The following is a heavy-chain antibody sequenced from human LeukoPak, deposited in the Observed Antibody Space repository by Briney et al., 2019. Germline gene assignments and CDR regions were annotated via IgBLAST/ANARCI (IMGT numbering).Heavy chain of an antibody. CDR2: IRQDGSEK. D-gene: IGHD1/OR15-1a*01. CDR3: ARDGTAPGLYFDL. V-gene: IGHV3-7*01. CDR1: GFTFSDYW. Sequence: TGGSLRLSCAASGFTFSDYWVNWVRLAPGKGLEWVASIRQDGSEKSYVDSVKGRFTISRDNTWNSLYLQMNSLRAEDTAVYYCARDGTAPGLYFDLWGQGTLVTVSS. J-gene: IGHJ4*01.